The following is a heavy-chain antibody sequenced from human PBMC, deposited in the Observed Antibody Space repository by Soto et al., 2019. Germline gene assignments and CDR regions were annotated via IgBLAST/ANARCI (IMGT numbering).Heavy chain of an antibody. CDR2: ISSSSSTI. J-gene: IGHJ6*02. CDR3: AVEDYYYYGMDV. V-gene: IGHV3-48*02. Sequence: GGSLRLSCAASGFTFSSYSINWVRQAPGKGLEWVSYISSSSSTIYYADSVKGRFTISRDNAKNSLYLQMNSLRDEDTALYYCAVEDYYYYGMDVWGQGTTVTVSS. CDR1: GFTFSSYS.